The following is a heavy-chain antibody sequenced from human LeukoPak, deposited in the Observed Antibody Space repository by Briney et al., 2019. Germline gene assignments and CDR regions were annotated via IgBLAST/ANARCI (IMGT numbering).Heavy chain of an antibody. D-gene: IGHD3-10*01. V-gene: IGHV1-18*01. CDR1: GYTFTSYG. J-gene: IGHJ4*02. CDR2: ISAYNGNT. Sequence: ASVKVSCKASGYTFTSYGISWVRQAPGQGLEWMGWISAYNGNTNYAQKLQGRVIMTTDTSTSTAYMELRSLRSDDTAVYYCARVKGSTRIGYFDYWGQGTLVTVSS. CDR3: ARVKGSTRIGYFDY.